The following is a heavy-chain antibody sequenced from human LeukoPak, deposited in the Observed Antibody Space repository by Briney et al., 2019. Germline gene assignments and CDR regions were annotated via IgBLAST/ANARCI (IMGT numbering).Heavy chain of an antibody. D-gene: IGHD1-1*01. CDR1: GYTFTGYY. V-gene: IGHV1-2*05. J-gene: IGHJ4*02. Sequence: ASVKVSCKASGYTFTGYYIHWVRQAPGQGLEWMGRINPNSGDTNYAEKFQGRVTMPRDTSISTAYMELRRLTSDDTGVYYCARGGELERFDYWGQGTLVTVSS. CDR2: INPNSGDT. CDR3: ARGGELERFDY.